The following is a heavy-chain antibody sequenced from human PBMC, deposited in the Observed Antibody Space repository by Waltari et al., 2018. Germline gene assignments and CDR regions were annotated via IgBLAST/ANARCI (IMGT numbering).Heavy chain of an antibody. D-gene: IGHD5-12*01. CDR2: ISSSSSNR. V-gene: IGHV3-21*02. CDR1: GFTFSTYS. J-gene: IGHJ4*02. Sequence: EVQLVESGGGLVKPGGSLRLSCATSGFTFSTYSMNWVRQAPGKGLGWVSSISSSSSNRYYADSVKGRFTSSRDNAKNSMYMQLNSLRVEDTAIYYCARGVSITETPWFAYWGQGTLVTVSS. CDR3: ARGVSITETPWFAY.